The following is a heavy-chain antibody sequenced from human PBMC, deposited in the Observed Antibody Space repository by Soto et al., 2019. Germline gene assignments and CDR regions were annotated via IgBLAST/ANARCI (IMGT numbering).Heavy chain of an antibody. D-gene: IGHD2-15*01. J-gene: IGHJ5*01. CDR3: AKGYCVGGRCYDLDNWFDS. Sequence: EVQLLEAGGGLVQPGGSLRLSCAAAGFTVSTYAMTWVRQAPGKRPQWVSRFGDSEGETTHYADSVKGRFTISRDNAKNTLYLQMNSLRVENTAIYYCAKGYCVGGRCYDLDNWFDSWGQGTRVTVFS. V-gene: IGHV3-23*01. CDR1: GFTVSTYA. CDR2: FGDSEGETT.